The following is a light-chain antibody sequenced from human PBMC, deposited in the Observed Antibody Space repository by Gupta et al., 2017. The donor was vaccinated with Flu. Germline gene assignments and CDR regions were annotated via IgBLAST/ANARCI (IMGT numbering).Light chain of an antibody. CDR1: QTISTY. CDR3: QQSYSSPSS. CDR2: AAS. Sequence: DLQMTQSPSSLSASVGDRVTITCRSSQTISTYLNWYQQRPGKGPELLINAASTVQTGVPTRFSGSGSGADFTLTISELQPEDFATYYCQQSYSSPSSFGQGTTLEIK. V-gene: IGKV1-39*01. J-gene: IGKJ2*03.